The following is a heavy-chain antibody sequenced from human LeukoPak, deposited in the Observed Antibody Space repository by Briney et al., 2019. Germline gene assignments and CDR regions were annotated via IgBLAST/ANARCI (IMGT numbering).Heavy chain of an antibody. V-gene: IGHV1-24*01. CDR2: FDPEDGET. CDR3: ARDSGAAGIWFDP. CDR1: GYTLTELS. Sequence: ASVKVSCKVSGYTLTELSMHWVRQAPGKGLEWMGGFDPEDGETIYAQKFQGRVTMTRDTSISTAYMELSRLRSDDTAVYYCARDSGAAGIWFDPWGQGTLVTVSS. D-gene: IGHD3-10*01. J-gene: IGHJ5*02.